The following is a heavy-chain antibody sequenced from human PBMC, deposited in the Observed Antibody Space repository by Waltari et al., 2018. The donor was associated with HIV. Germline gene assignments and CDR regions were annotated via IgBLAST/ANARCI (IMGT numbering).Heavy chain of an antibody. CDR1: GASVPGRRSS. Sequence: QLRLQASGPGLETPSETLSLTRTVSGASVPGRRSSCAWIRQARGQGLEWNGSIYYSGSTYYNPSLKTRVTISVDAAKNQFSLGLTSVAAEDTTVYYCARRRIGAYMDVWGQGTTVTVSS. CDR2: IYYSGST. CDR3: ARRRIGAYMDV. D-gene: IGHD6-6*01. V-gene: IGHV4-39*01. J-gene: IGHJ6*02.